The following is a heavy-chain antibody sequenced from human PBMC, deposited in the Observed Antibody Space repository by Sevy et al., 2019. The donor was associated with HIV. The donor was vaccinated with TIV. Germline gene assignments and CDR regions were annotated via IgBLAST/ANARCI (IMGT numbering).Heavy chain of an antibody. V-gene: IGHV4-59*08. CDR2: IYYNGHI. Sequence: PQQPLSLTCTVSGGSITSLYWNWIRQPPGKGLEWIANIYYNGHINYNPSLKSRVTLSLDTSKNQFSLRLSSVTAADTAMYYCAGENAWGRGYSWGQGTLVTVSS. CDR1: GGSITSLY. D-gene: IGHD1-26*01. CDR3: AGENAWGRGYS. J-gene: IGHJ4*02.